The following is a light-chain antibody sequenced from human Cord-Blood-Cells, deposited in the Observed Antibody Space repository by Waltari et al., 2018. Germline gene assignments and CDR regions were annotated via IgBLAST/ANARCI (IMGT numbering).Light chain of an antibody. CDR2: EGS. CDR3: CSYAGSSTYV. J-gene: IGLJ1*01. CDR1: SSDVGSYNL. Sequence: QSALTQPASVFGSPGQSITISCTGTSSDVGSYNLVSWYQQHPGKAPKLMIYEGSKRPSGVSNRFSGSKSGNTASLTISGLQAEDEADYYCCSYAGSSTYVFGTGTKVIVL. V-gene: IGLV2-23*01.